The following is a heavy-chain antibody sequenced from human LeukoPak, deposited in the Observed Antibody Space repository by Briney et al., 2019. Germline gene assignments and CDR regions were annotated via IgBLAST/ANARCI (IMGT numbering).Heavy chain of an antibody. CDR2: IDTSGSTI. Sequence: AGGSLRLSCAASGFSFSNYEMNWVRQAPGKGLEWVSYIDTSGSTIFYAGSVKGRFTTSRDNAKNSLYLQMSSLRAEDTAVYYCARESISGHRDFDYWGKGTLVTVSS. V-gene: IGHV3-48*03. CDR1: GFSFSNYE. CDR3: ARESISGHRDFDY. J-gene: IGHJ4*02. D-gene: IGHD1-26*01.